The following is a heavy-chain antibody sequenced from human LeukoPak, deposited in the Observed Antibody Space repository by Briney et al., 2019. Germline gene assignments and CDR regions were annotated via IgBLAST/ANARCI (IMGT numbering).Heavy chain of an antibody. V-gene: IGHV1-18*01. J-gene: IGHJ5*02. CDR2: ISAYNGNT. CDR3: ARDLFYDSSGYYFWPT. Sequence: ASVKVSRKASGYTFTSYGISWVRQAPGQGLEWMGWISAYNGNTNYAQKLQGRVTMTTDTSTSTAYMELRSLRSDDTAVYYCARDLFYDSSGYYFWPTWGQGTLVTVSS. CDR1: GYTFTSYG. D-gene: IGHD3-22*01.